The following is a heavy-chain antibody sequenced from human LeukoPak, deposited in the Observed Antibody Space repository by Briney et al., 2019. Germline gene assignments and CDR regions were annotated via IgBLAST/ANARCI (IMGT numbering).Heavy chain of an antibody. V-gene: IGHV4-59*04. Sequence: SETLSLTCTVSGGSISSYYWSWIRQPPGKGLEWIGSIYFGGSTYYNPPLKSRVTISVDTSKNQFFLKVPSVTAADTAVYYCARQNPADDAFDIWGQGTMVTVSS. CDR2: IYFGGST. J-gene: IGHJ3*02. CDR3: ARQNPADDAFDI. CDR1: GGSISSYY.